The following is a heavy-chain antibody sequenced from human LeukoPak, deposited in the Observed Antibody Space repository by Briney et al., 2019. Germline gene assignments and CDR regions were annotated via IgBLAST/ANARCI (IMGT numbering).Heavy chain of an antibody. CDR1: GYSISSGYY. V-gene: IGHV4-38-2*01. CDR2: IYHSGST. J-gene: IGHJ6*04. CDR3: ARVIDIPYYYGMDV. D-gene: IGHD3-16*02. Sequence: PSETLSLACAVSGYSISSGYYWGWIRQPPGKGLEWIGSIYHSGSTYYNPSLKSRVTISVDTSKNQFSLKLSSVTAADTAVYYCARVIDIPYYYGMDVWGKGTTVTVSS.